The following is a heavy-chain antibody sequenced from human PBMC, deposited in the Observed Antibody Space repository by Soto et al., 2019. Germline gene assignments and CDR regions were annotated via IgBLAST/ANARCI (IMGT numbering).Heavy chain of an antibody. V-gene: IGHV3-21*01. D-gene: IGHD3-10*01. CDR1: GFTFSSYS. Sequence: GGSLRLSCAASGFTFSSYSMNWVRQAPGKGLEWVSSISSSSSYIYYADSVKGRFTISRDNAKNSLYLQMNSLRAEDTAVYYCARDPEYYYGSGSSFFDPWGQGTLVTVSS. CDR2: ISSSSSYI. J-gene: IGHJ5*02. CDR3: ARDPEYYYGSGSSFFDP.